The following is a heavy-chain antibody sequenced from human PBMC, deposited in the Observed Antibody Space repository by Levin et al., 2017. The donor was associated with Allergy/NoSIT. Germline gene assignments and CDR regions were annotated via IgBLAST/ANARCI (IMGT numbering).Heavy chain of an antibody. D-gene: IGHD3-3*01. Sequence: GESLKISCKASGFTFSTYAMHWVRQVPGKGLEGVALIWHDGSVQDYAESVRGRFTISRDQSKNTVYLQMNNLRVEDTGVYYCTRDGAEWSGYYRHWGQGSLVTVSS. V-gene: IGHV3-33*01. CDR3: TRDGAEWSGYYRH. CDR2: IWHDGSVQ. J-gene: IGHJ4*02. CDR1: GFTFSTYA.